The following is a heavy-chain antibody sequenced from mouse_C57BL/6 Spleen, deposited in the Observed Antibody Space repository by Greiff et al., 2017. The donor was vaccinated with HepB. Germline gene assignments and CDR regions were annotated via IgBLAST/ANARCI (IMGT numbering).Heavy chain of an antibody. CDR2: IDPETGGT. V-gene: IGHV1-15*01. J-gene: IGHJ2*01. CDR1: GYTFTDYE. D-gene: IGHD2-5*01. CDR3: TRYSNYYYFDY. Sequence: QVQLQQSGAELVRPGASVTLSCKASGYTFTDYEMPWVKQTPVHGLEWIGAIDPETGGTAYNQKFKGKAILTADKTSSTAYMELRSLTSEDSAVYYCTRYSNYYYFDYWGQGTTLTVSS.